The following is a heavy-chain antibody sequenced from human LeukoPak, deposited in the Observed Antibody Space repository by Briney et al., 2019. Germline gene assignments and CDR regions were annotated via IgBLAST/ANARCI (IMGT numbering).Heavy chain of an antibody. CDR1: GGSISSCTYS. CDR2: IYTSGST. CDR3: ARSKPRGLSGYDFVYYHYMDV. Sequence: PSETLSLTCSVSGGSISSCTYSWGWIRQPAGKGLEWIGRIYTSGSTNYNPSLKSRVTISVDTSKNQFSLKLSSVTAADTAVYYCARSKPRGLSGYDFVYYHYMDVWGKGTTVTISS. V-gene: IGHV4-61*02. J-gene: IGHJ6*03. D-gene: IGHD5-12*01.